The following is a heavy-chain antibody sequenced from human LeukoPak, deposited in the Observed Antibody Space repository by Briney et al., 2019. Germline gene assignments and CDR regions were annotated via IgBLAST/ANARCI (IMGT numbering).Heavy chain of an antibody. Sequence: KPSETLSLTCTVSGGSISSGSYYWSWIRQPAGKGLEWIGRIYTSGSTNYNPSLKSRVTISVNTSKNQFSLKPSSGTAPTTSSYYCARDLPQQLVNDAFDIWGQGTMVTVSS. CDR2: IYTSGST. CDR3: ARDLPQQLVNDAFDI. V-gene: IGHV4-61*02. J-gene: IGHJ3*02. CDR1: GGSISSGSYY. D-gene: IGHD6-13*01.